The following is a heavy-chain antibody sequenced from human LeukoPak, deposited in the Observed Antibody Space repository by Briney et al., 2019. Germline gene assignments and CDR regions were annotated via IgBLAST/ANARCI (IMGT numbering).Heavy chain of an antibody. CDR2: ISYDGSNK. CDR3: ARDRYYYDSSGYYYNFDY. Sequence: GGSLRLSCAASGFTFSSYAMHWVRQAPGKGLEWVAVISYDGSNKYYADSVKGRFTISRDNSKYTLYLQMNSLRAEDTAVYYCARDRYYYDSSGYYYNFDYWGQGTRVTVSS. J-gene: IGHJ4*02. V-gene: IGHV3-30-3*01. CDR1: GFTFSSYA. D-gene: IGHD3-22*01.